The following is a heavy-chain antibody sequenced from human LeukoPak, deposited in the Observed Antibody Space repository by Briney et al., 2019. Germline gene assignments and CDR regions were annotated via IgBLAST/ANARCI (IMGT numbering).Heavy chain of an antibody. CDR1: GYTFTSYG. Sequence: ASVKVSCKASGYTFTSYGISWVRQAPGQGLEWIGWSSAYNGNTNYAQKLQGRVTMTTDTSTSTAYMELRSLRSDDTAVYYCARVDIVVVPAAKGPYYYYGMDVWGQGTTVTVSS. CDR3: ARVDIVVVPAAKGPYYYYGMDV. J-gene: IGHJ6*02. V-gene: IGHV1-18*01. D-gene: IGHD2-2*03. CDR2: SSAYNGNT.